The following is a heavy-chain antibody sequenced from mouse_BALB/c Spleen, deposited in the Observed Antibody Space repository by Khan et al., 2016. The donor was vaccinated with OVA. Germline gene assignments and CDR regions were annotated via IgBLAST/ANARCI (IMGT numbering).Heavy chain of an antibody. CDR3: AGLAINYDSEGFAY. Sequence: EVQLQESGGDVVKPGGSLKLSCAASGFTFSTYGMSWVRQTPDKRLEWVATVSTGGHYTYYPDTVKGRFTISRDNAKNTLYLHLSSLKSEDTAIFYCAGLAINYDSEGFAYWGQGTLVTVSA. V-gene: IGHV5-6*01. CDR1: GFTFSTYG. CDR2: VSTGGHYT. D-gene: IGHD1-1*01. J-gene: IGHJ3*01.